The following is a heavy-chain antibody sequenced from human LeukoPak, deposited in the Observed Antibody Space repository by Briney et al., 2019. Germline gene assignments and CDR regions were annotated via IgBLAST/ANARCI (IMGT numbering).Heavy chain of an antibody. CDR3: ARELRFLEWLSSYYYYGMDV. CDR1: GFTFSSYA. J-gene: IGHJ6*02. V-gene: IGHV3-23*01. D-gene: IGHD3-3*01. CDR2: ISGSGDNT. Sequence: PGGSLRLSCAASGFTFSSYAMSWVRQAPGKGLEWVSGISGSGDNTYYADSVKGRFTISRDNSKNTPYLQMNSLRAEDTAVYYCARELRFLEWLSSYYYYGMDVWGQGTTVTVSS.